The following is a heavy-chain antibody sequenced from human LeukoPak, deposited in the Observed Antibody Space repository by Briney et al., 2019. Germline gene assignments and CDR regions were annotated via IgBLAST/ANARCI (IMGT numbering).Heavy chain of an antibody. D-gene: IGHD4-17*01. CDR2: ITNSGGSA. Sequence: GGSLRLSCAAPGVTFSGYAMSCGRQAPGKGREWVPGITNSGGSAYYADSMKGRFTIARDNSKNTFYQQMNSLRAEDTAVYYCAKHYVDSLNGFDPWGQGTLVTVSS. J-gene: IGHJ5*02. CDR3: AKHYVDSLNGFDP. V-gene: IGHV3-23*01. CDR1: GVTFSGYA.